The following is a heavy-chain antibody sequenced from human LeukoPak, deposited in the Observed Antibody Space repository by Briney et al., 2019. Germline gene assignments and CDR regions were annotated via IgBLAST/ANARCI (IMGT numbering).Heavy chain of an antibody. V-gene: IGHV3-66*01. Sequence: GGCLRLSCAASGFTVSSNYMSWVRQAPGKGLEWDSVIYSGGSTYYADSVKGRFTISRDNSKNTLYLQMNSLRAEDTAVYYCARKKWELPYYGMDVWGQGTTVTVSS. CDR2: IYSGGST. J-gene: IGHJ6*02. CDR1: GFTVSSNY. D-gene: IGHD1-26*01. CDR3: ARKKWELPYYGMDV.